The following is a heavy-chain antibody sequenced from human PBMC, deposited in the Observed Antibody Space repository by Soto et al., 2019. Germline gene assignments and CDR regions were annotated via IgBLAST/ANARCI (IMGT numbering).Heavy chain of an antibody. J-gene: IGHJ6*02. CDR2: TYYRSKWYN. CDR1: GDSVSSNSAV. CDR3: ARDVTMGYYDSSGYFAYYYYGMDV. Sequence: SQTLSLTCVISGDSVSSNSAVWNWIRQSRSRGLEWLERTYYRSKWYNDYAVSVKSRITINPDTSKNQFSLQLNSVTPEDTAVYYCARDVTMGYYDSSGYFAYYYYGMDVWGQGTTVTVSS. V-gene: IGHV6-1*01. D-gene: IGHD3-22*01.